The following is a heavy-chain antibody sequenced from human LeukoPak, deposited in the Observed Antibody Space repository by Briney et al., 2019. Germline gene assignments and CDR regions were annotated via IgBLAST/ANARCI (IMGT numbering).Heavy chain of an antibody. D-gene: IGHD1-26*01. J-gene: IGHJ3*02. CDR2: INPNSGGT. Sequence: ASVKVSCKASGYTFTGYYMHWVRQAPGQGLEWMGWINPNSGGTNYAQKFQGRVTMTRDTSISTAYMELSRLRSDDTAVYYCARVWGATFSDAFDIWGQGTMVTVSS. CDR1: GYTFTGYY. CDR3: ARVWGATFSDAFDI. V-gene: IGHV1-2*02.